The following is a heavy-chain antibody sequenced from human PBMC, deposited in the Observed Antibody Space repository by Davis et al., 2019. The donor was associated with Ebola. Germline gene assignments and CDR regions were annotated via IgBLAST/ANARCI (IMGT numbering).Heavy chain of an antibody. D-gene: IGHD5-12*01. CDR2: IWYDGSNK. CDR3: AKDTQYSGYDLVSDY. V-gene: IGHV3-33*06. Sequence: PGGSLRLSCAASGFTFSSYAMHWVRQAPGKGLEWVAVIWYDGSNKYYADSVKGRFTISRDNSKNTLYLQMNSLRAEDTAVYYCAKDTQYSGYDLVSDYWGQGTLVTVSS. CDR1: GFTFSSYA. J-gene: IGHJ4*02.